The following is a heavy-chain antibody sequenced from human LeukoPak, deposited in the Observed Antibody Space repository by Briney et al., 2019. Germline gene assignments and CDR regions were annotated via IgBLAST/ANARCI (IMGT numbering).Heavy chain of an antibody. D-gene: IGHD2-2*01. CDR2: ISHSGST. Sequence: SETLSLTCTISGGSISTSHYWGWIRQAPGKGLEWIGSISHSGSTYYNPSLKSRISISVDTSKSQFSLQLSSVTAADPAVYYCARQSCSSTSCYFSFGGAYEYWGQGTLVTVSS. CDR3: ARQSCSSTSCYFSFGGAYEY. J-gene: IGHJ4*02. CDR1: GGSISTSHY. V-gene: IGHV4-39*01.